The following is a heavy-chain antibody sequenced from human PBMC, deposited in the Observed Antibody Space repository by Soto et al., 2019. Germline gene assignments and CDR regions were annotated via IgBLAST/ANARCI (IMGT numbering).Heavy chain of an antibody. Sequence: VASVKVSCKASGYTYTSYAMHWVRQAPGQRLEWMGWINAGNGNTKYSQKFQGRVTITRDTSASTAYMELSSLRSEDTAVYYCARDLSGLRYFDWLLFGFDPWGQGTLVTVSS. V-gene: IGHV1-3*01. CDR3: ARDLSGLRYFDWLLFGFDP. CDR2: INAGNGNT. CDR1: GYTYTSYA. J-gene: IGHJ5*02. D-gene: IGHD3-9*01.